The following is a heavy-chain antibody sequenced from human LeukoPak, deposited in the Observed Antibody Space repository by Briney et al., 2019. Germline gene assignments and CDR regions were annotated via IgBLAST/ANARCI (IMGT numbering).Heavy chain of an antibody. CDR1: GFTFSSYG. V-gene: IGHV3-30*02. D-gene: IGHD6-13*01. Sequence: GGSLRLSCAASGFTFSSYGMHWVRQAPGKGLEWVAFIRYDGSNKYYADSVKGRFTISRDNSKNTLYLQMNSLRAEDTAVYYCAKDWVAAAGRDYWGQGTLVTVSS. CDR3: AKDWVAAAGRDY. J-gene: IGHJ4*02. CDR2: IRYDGSNK.